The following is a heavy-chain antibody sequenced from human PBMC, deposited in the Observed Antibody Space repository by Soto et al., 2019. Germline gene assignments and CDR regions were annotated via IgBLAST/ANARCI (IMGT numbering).Heavy chain of an antibody. J-gene: IGHJ6*02. CDR1: GFTFSSYA. D-gene: IGHD2-2*01. CDR3: AKAPEGYCSSTSCYRGYYYYGMDV. Sequence: PGGSLRLSCAASGFTFSSYAMSWVRQAPGKGLEWVSAISGSGGSTYYADSVKGRFTISRDNSKNTLCLQMNSLRAEDTAVYYCAKAPEGYCSSTSCYRGYYYYGMDVWGQGTTVTVSS. V-gene: IGHV3-23*01. CDR2: ISGSGGST.